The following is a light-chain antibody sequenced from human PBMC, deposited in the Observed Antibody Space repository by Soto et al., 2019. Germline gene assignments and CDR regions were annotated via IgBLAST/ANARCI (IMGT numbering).Light chain of an antibody. CDR3: SSYTSSSTRV. CDR1: SSDVGGYKY. CDR2: DIR. V-gene: IGLV2-14*03. J-gene: IGLJ1*01. Sequence: QSALTQPASVSGSPGQSITISCTGTSSDVGGYKYVSWYQQHPGKAPKLMIYDIRNRPSGVSNRFSGSKSGNTASLTISGLQAEDAAYYYCSSYTSSSTRVFGTGTKLTVL.